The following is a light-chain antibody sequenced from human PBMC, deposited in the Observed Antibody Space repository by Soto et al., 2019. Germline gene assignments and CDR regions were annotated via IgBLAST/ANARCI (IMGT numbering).Light chain of an antibody. V-gene: IGKV1-5*01. Sequence: DIQMTQSPSTLSASVGDRVTITCRASQSISSWLAWYQQKPGKAPKLLIYDASSLESGDPSRFSGSGSGTEFTLTISSLQPDDFATYHCQQYNSYSTWTFGQGTKVEIK. CDR2: DAS. CDR1: QSISSW. J-gene: IGKJ1*01. CDR3: QQYNSYSTWT.